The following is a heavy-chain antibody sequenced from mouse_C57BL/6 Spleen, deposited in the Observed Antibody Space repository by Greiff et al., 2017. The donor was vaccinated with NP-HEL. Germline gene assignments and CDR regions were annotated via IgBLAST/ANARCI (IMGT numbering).Heavy chain of an antibody. D-gene: IGHD1-1*01. CDR3: ARRGTVVPLDY. J-gene: IGHJ4*01. Sequence: EVKLVESGPGLVKPSQSLSLTCSVTGYSITSGYYWNWIRQFPGNKLEWMGYISYDGSNNYNPSLKNRISITRDTSKNQFFLKLNSVTTEDTATYYCARRGTVVPLDYWGQGTSVTVSS. CDR1: GYSITSGYY. V-gene: IGHV3-6*01. CDR2: ISYDGSN.